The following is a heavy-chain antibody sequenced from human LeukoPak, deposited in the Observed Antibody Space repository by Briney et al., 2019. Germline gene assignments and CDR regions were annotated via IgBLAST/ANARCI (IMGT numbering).Heavy chain of an antibody. Sequence: PSETLSLTCTVSGGSVSSYYWSWIRQPPGKGLEWIGYIYNSGSTNYNPSLKSRVTISVDTSKNQFSLKLSSVTAADTAVYYCAKSYGDYLGYFDSWGQGTLVTVSS. D-gene: IGHD4-17*01. V-gene: IGHV4-59*02. J-gene: IGHJ4*02. CDR3: AKSYGDYLGYFDS. CDR1: GGSVSSYY. CDR2: IYNSGST.